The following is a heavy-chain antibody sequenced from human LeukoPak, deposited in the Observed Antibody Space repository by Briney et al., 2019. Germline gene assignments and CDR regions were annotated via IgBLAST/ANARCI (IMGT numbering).Heavy chain of an antibody. Sequence: SVKVSCKASGGTFSSYAISWVRQAPGQGLEWMGGIIPIFGTANYAQKFQGRVTITADESTSTAYMELSSLRSEDTAVYYCARDLSAGGYPNDYWGQGTLVTVSS. J-gene: IGHJ4*02. CDR3: ARDLSAGGYPNDY. D-gene: IGHD3-22*01. CDR2: IIPIFGTA. CDR1: GGTFSSYA. V-gene: IGHV1-69*13.